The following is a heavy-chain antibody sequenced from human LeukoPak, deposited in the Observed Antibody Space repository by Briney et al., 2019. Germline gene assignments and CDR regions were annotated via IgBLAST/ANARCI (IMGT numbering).Heavy chain of an antibody. CDR3: AREGLTGPYDY. Sequence: ASVKVSCKASGYTFSSYAMNWVRQAPGQGLEWMGIINPSGGSTSYAQKFQGRVTMTRDMSTSTVYMELSSLRSEDTAVYYCAREGLTGPYDYWGQGTLVTVSS. CDR1: GYTFSSYA. J-gene: IGHJ4*02. V-gene: IGHV1-46*01. D-gene: IGHD3-9*01. CDR2: INPSGGST.